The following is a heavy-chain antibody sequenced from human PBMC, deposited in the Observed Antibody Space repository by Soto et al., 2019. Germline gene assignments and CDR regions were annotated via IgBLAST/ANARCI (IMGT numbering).Heavy chain of an antibody. J-gene: IGHJ6*03. D-gene: IGHD3-16*01. CDR2: IKQDGSEK. V-gene: IGHV3-7*01. CDR1: GFTFSSYW. CDR3: ARDSNYVRAPIYYYYYMDV. Sequence: GGFLRLSCAASGFTFSSYWMSWVRQAPGKGLEWVANIKQDGSEKYYVDSVKGRFTISRDNAKNSLYLQMNSLRAEDTAVYYCARDSNYVRAPIYYYYYMDVWGKGTTVTVSS.